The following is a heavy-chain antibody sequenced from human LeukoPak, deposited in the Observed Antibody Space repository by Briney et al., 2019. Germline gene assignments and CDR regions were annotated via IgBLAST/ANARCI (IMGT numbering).Heavy chain of an antibody. V-gene: IGHV3-23*01. CDR2: ISGSGGST. CDR3: AKAGSSYDFWSGYYDDY. J-gene: IGHJ4*02. Sequence: GGSLRLSCAASGFTFSSYAMSWVRQAPGKGLEWVSAISGSGGSTYYADSVKGRFTISRDNSKNTLYLQMNSLRAEDTAVYYCAKAGSSYDFWSGYYDDYWGQGTLVTVSS. CDR1: GFTFSSYA. D-gene: IGHD3-3*01.